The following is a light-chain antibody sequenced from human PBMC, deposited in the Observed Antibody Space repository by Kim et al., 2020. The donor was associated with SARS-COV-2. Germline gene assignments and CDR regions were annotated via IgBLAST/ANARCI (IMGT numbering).Light chain of an antibody. CDR2: AAS. CDR1: QGISSY. Sequence: SSTGDRVTITCRASQGISSYLAWYQQKPGKAPKLLIYAASTLQSGVPSRFSGSGSGTDFTLTISCLQSEDFATYYCQQYYSYPWTFGQGTKLDIK. J-gene: IGKJ1*01. V-gene: IGKV1-8*01. CDR3: QQYYSYPWT.